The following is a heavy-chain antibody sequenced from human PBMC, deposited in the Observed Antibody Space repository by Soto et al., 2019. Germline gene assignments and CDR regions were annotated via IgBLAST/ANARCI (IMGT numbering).Heavy chain of an antibody. CDR3: ARRLLNYGSGSYSEYYYGMDV. Sequence: GESLKISCKGSGYSFTSYWIGWVRQMPGKGLEWMGIIYPGDSDTRYSPSFQGQVTISADKSISTAYLQWSSLKASDTAMYYCARRLLNYGSGSYSEYYYGMDVWGQGTTVTVSS. CDR1: GYSFTSYW. V-gene: IGHV5-51*01. CDR2: IYPGDSDT. D-gene: IGHD3-10*01. J-gene: IGHJ6*02.